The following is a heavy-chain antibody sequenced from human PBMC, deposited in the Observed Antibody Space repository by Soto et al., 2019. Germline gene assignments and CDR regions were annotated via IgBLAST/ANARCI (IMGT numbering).Heavy chain of an antibody. J-gene: IGHJ5*02. D-gene: IGHD3-3*01. CDR2: INAGNGNT. Sequence: QVQLVQSGAEVKKPGASVKVSCKASGYTFTSYAMHWVRQAPGQRLEWMGWINAGNGNTKYSQKFQGRVTITRDTSASTAHMELSSLRSEDTAVYYCARDYDFWSGYYFELGRGNWFDPWGQGTLVTVSS. CDR1: GYTFTSYA. CDR3: ARDYDFWSGYYFELGRGNWFDP. V-gene: IGHV1-3*01.